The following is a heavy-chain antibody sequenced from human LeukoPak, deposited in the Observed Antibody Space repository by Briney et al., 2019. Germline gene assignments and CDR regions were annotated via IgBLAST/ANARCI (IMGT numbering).Heavy chain of an antibody. CDR2: IIPIFGTS. Sequence: SVKVSCKASGGTFSSYAISWVRQAPGQGLEWMGRIIPIFGTSNYAQKFQGRVTITADESASTAYMELSSLRSEDTAMYCCARDGGSSWYTSGYDYWGQGTLVTVSS. J-gene: IGHJ4*02. CDR1: GGTFSSYA. V-gene: IGHV1-69*01. D-gene: IGHD6-13*01. CDR3: ARDGGSSWYTSGYDY.